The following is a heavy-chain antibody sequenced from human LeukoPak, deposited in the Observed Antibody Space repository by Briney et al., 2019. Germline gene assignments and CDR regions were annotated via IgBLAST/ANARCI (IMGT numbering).Heavy chain of an antibody. V-gene: IGHV3-7*01. J-gene: IGHJ4*02. D-gene: IGHD3-22*01. Sequence: GGSLRLSCEASGFTFSTYWISWVRQAPGKGLEWVANINQDGSERHYVDSLRGRFTISRDNAKNSLFLQMSSLRAEDTAVYFCTRDPYYFDSHGYYASDHWGQGTLVTVSS. CDR1: GFTFSTYW. CDR3: TRDPYYFDSHGYYASDH. CDR2: INQDGSER.